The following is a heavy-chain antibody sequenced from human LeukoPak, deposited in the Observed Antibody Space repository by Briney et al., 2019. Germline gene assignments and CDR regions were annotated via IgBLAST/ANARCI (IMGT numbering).Heavy chain of an antibody. Sequence: GGSLRLSCAASGFTFSSYWIHWVRQAPGKGLVWVSLINSDESITTYADSVKGRFTISRDNAKNTLYLQMNSLRPEDTAVHYCARDLGYSIDYWGQGTLVTVSS. V-gene: IGHV3-74*03. J-gene: IGHJ4*02. CDR3: ARDLGYSIDY. CDR2: INSDESIT. CDR1: GFTFSSYW. D-gene: IGHD5-18*01.